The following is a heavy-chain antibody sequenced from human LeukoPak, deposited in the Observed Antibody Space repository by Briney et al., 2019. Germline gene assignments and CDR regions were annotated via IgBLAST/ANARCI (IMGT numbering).Heavy chain of an antibody. D-gene: IGHD6-13*01. CDR3: ARGRWGAAVGSWFDP. CDR1: GYTFTSYY. J-gene: IGHJ5*02. Sequence: ASVKVSCKASGYTFTSYYMHWVRQAPGQGLEWMGIINPSGGSTSYAQKFQGRVTMTRDTSTSTVYMELSSLRSEDTAVYYCARGRWGAAVGSWFDPWGQGTLVTVSS. CDR2: INPSGGST. V-gene: IGHV1-46*01.